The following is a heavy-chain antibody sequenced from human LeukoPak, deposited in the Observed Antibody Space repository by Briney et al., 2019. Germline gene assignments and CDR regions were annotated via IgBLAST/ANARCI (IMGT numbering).Heavy chain of an antibody. V-gene: IGHV3-33*01. CDR3: AREDIRLDYFDY. CDR2: IWNDGSNN. CDR1: GFTFSSFG. Sequence: GGSLRPSCAASGFTFSSFGMHWVRQAPGKGLEWVAVIWNDGSNNYYADFVKGRFTISRDNAKNTLYLQMNSLRPEDTAVYYCAREDIRLDYFDYWGQGTLVTVSS. J-gene: IGHJ4*02. D-gene: IGHD6-19*01.